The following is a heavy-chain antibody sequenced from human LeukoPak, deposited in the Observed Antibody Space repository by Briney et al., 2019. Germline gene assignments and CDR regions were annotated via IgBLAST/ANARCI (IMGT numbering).Heavy chain of an antibody. CDR2: ISSSSSYI. D-gene: IGHD4-17*01. Sequence: GESLRLSCAASGFTVSSNYMSWVRQAPGKGLEWVSSISSSSSYIYYADSVKGRFTISRDNAKNSLYLQMNSLRAEDTALYYCAKTKKSYGDQKRDAFDIWGQGTMVTVSS. CDR3: AKTKKSYGDQKRDAFDI. J-gene: IGHJ3*02. V-gene: IGHV3-21*04. CDR1: GFTVSSNY.